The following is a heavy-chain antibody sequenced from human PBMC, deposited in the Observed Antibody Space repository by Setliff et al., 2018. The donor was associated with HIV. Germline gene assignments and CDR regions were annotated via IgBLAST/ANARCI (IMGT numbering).Heavy chain of an antibody. D-gene: IGHD3-10*01. V-gene: IGHV6-1*01. CDR2: TYYRSKWYN. CDR3: ARGDRWFGEHYFDY. Sequence: PSQTLSLTCAISGDSVSSNSAAWNWIRQSPSRGLEWLGRTYYRSKWYNDYAVSVKSRITINPDTSKNQFSLQLSSATAADTAVYYCARGDRWFGEHYFDYWGQGTLVTVSS. J-gene: IGHJ4*02. CDR1: GDSVSSNSAA.